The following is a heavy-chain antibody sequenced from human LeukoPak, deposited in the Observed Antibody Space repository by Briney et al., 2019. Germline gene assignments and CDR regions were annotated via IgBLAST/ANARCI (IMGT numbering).Heavy chain of an antibody. Sequence: GGSLRLSCAAPGFTFSSYGMHWVRQAPGKGLEWVAVISYDGSNKYYADSVKGRFTISRDNSKNTLYLQMNSLRAEDTAVYYCATLGGSSSWYSYWGQGTLVTVSS. J-gene: IGHJ4*02. CDR3: ATLGGSSSWYSY. CDR2: ISYDGSNK. V-gene: IGHV3-30*03. CDR1: GFTFSSYG. D-gene: IGHD6-13*01.